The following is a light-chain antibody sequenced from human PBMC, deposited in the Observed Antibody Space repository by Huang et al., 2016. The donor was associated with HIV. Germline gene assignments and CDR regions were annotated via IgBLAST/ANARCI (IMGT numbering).Light chain of an antibody. CDR2: AAS. CDR3: QQSDRFPLT. CDR1: QDISTW. J-gene: IGKJ4*01. V-gene: IGKV1-12*01. Sequence: DIQMTQSPSSVSASVGDKVTITCRASQDISTWLAWYQQKPGKAPKLLIFAASRLHDAVPPRFSGTGSGTSFTLTITYLQPDDFATYYCQQSDRFPLTFGGGTRVDIK.